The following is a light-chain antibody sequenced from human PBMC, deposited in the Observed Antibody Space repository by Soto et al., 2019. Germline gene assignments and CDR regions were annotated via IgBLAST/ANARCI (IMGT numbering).Light chain of an antibody. V-gene: IGKV3-20*01. CDR2: GAS. CDR3: QQCDSPATWT. CDR1: QSVGSSC. Sequence: EIVLTQSPGTLSLSPGERATLSCRASQSVGSSCLAWYQQKPGQAPRLLIYGASTRATGIPDRFSGSGSGTDFPLTISRLEPEDFAVYYCQQCDSPATWTFGQGTRVGIK. J-gene: IGKJ1*01.